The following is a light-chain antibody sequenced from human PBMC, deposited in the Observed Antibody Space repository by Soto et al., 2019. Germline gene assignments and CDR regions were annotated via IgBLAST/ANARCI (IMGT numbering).Light chain of an antibody. Sequence: DIQMTKSRSTLSACVGVRVTITFRASQSISTWLAWYQQKPGKAPKLLIYDASSLESGVPQRFSGSGSGTEFTLTISSLQTDDFSTYYCQQYHSYWTFGQGTKVDI. CDR1: QSISTW. CDR3: QQYHSYWT. CDR2: DAS. J-gene: IGKJ1*01. V-gene: IGKV1-5*01.